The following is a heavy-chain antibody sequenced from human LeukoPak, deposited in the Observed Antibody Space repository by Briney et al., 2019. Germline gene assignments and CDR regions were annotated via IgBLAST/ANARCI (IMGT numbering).Heavy chain of an antibody. V-gene: IGHV1-8*01. D-gene: IGHD6-19*01. J-gene: IGHJ4*02. Sequence: ASVKVSCKASGYTFTSYDINWVRQATGQGLEWMGWMNPNSGNTGYAQKFQGRVTMTRNTSISTAYMELSSLRSEGTAVYYCARGNIAVAGRLVYWGQGTLVTVSS. CDR2: MNPNSGNT. CDR1: GYTFTSYD. CDR3: ARGNIAVAGRLVY.